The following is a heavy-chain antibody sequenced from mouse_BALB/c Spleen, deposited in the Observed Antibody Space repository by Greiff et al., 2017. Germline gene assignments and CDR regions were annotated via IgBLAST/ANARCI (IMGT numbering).Heavy chain of an antibody. CDR3: ARSGGPYWYFDV. V-gene: IGHV14-3*02. Sequence: EVKLQESGAELVKPGASVKLSCTASGFNIKDTYMHWVKQRPEQGLEWIGRIDPANGNTKYDPKFQGKATITADTSSNTAYLQLSSLTSEDTAVYYCARSGGPYWYFDVWGAGTTVTVSS. J-gene: IGHJ1*01. CDR1: GFNIKDTY. D-gene: IGHD3-1*01. CDR2: IDPANGNT.